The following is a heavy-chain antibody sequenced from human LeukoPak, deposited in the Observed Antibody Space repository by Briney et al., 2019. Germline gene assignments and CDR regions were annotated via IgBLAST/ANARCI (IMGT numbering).Heavy chain of an antibody. CDR2: INPNSGGT. CDR1: GYTFTGSY. D-gene: IGHD4-17*01. J-gene: IGHJ4*02. Sequence: ASVKVSCKASGYTFTGSYLHWVRQAPGQGLEWMGWINPNSGGTNYARQFQGRVTMTRDTSISTAYMELSRLRSDDTAVYHCARGLTTVTFDCWGREPWSPSPQ. V-gene: IGHV1-2*02. CDR3: ARGLTTVTFDC.